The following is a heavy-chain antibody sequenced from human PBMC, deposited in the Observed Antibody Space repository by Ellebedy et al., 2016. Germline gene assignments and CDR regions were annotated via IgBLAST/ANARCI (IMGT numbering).Heavy chain of an antibody. Sequence: GESLKISCAASGFTFSTYAMGWVRQAPGKGLEWVSAISGSGGGTFYADSVKGRFIISRDNAKNSLYLQMNSLRAEDTAVYYCARFPQAVAGTSFDYWGQGTLVTVSS. CDR1: GFTFSTYA. D-gene: IGHD6-19*01. CDR3: ARFPQAVAGTSFDY. CDR2: ISGSGGGT. V-gene: IGHV3-23*01. J-gene: IGHJ4*02.